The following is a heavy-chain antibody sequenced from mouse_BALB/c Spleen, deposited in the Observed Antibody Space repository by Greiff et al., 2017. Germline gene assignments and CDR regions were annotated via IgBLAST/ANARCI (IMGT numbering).Heavy chain of an antibody. Sequence: AGGSTNYNSALMSRLSISKDNSKSQVFLKMNSLQTDDTAMYYCARDQDYGSSYSYYAMDYWGQGTSVTVSS. V-gene: IGHV2-9*02. J-gene: IGHJ4*01. CDR2: AGGST. CDR3: ARDQDYGSSYSYYAMDY. D-gene: IGHD1-1*01.